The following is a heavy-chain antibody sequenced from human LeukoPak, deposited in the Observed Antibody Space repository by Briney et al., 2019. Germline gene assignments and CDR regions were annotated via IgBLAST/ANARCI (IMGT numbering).Heavy chain of an antibody. D-gene: IGHD5-18*01. Sequence: GGSLRLSCAASGFTFSNYAMSWVRQAPGKGLEWVSAISGGGGSTYFADSVKGRFIISRDNSKNTVYLQMNSLRDEDTAVYYCARVNSYGSYWGQGTLVTVSS. CDR3: ARVNSYGSY. CDR1: GFTFSNYA. J-gene: IGHJ4*02. CDR2: ISGGGGST. V-gene: IGHV3-23*01.